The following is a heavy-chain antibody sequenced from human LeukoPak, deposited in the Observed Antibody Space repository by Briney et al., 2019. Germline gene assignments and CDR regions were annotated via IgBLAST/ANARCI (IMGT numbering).Heavy chain of an antibody. Sequence: ASVKVSCKASGYTFTSYAMHWVRQAPGQRLEWMGWINAGNGNTKYSQEFQGRVTMTRDMSTTTDYMALSSLRSEDTAVYYCARDHSVGDIAWWFDPWGQGTLVTVSS. J-gene: IGHJ5*02. V-gene: IGHV1-3*01. CDR3: ARDHSVGDIAWWFDP. D-gene: IGHD3-16*02. CDR2: INAGNGNT. CDR1: GYTFTSYA.